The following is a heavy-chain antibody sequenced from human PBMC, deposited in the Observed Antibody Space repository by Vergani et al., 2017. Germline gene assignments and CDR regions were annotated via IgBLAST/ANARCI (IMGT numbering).Heavy chain of an antibody. CDR3: AREGIAVGYGMDV. D-gene: IGHD6-19*01. CDR1: VAPSTGFA. V-gene: IGHV1-69*12. CDR2: TIPIFGTA. J-gene: IGHJ6*02. Sequence: HLVKSGPEVKNPGSSLQASSKSPVAPSTGFATTGVRQAPGQGLEWMGGTIPIFGTANYAQKFQGRVTITADESTSTAYMELSSLRSEDTAVYYCAREGIAVGYGMDVGGQGTTVTVSS.